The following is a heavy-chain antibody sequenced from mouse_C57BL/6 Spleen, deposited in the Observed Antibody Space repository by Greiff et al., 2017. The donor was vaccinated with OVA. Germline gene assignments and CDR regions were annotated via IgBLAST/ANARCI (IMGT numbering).Heavy chain of an antibody. D-gene: IGHD2-5*01. CDR2: IYPSDSET. CDR3: LYYSNYVFAY. V-gene: IGHV1-61*01. CDR1: GYTFTSYW. J-gene: IGHJ3*01. Sequence: QVQLQQPGAELVRPGSSVKLSCKASGYTFTSYWMDWVKQRPGQGLEWIGNIYPSDSETHYNQKFKDKATLTVDKSSSTAYMQLSSLTSEDSAVYYCLYYSNYVFAYWGQGTLVTVSA.